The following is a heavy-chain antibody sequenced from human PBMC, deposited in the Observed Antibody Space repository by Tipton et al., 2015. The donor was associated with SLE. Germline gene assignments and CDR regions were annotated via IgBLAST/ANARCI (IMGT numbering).Heavy chain of an antibody. V-gene: IGHV4-38-2*01. CDR2: IYYSGTT. Sequence: TLSLTCAVSGYSIRSGHYWGWIRQPPGKGLEWIGTIYYSGTTYYNPSLESRVTISVDTSKNQFSLKLRSVTAADTAVYYCARPLYYYYYMDVWGKGTTVTVSS. CDR3: ARPLYYYYYMDV. CDR1: GYSIRSGHY. J-gene: IGHJ6*03.